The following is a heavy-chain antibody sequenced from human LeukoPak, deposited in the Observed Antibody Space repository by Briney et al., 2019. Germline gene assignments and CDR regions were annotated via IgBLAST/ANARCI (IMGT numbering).Heavy chain of an antibody. Sequence: GGSLRLSCAASGFTFSGSAMHWVRQATGKGLEWVGRIRSKANSYATAYAASVKGRFTISRDDSKNTAYPQMNSLKTEDTAVYYCTSPLKYSSGWYYFDYWGQGTLVTVSS. J-gene: IGHJ4*02. CDR1: GFTFSGSA. CDR3: TSPLKYSSGWYYFDY. V-gene: IGHV3-73*01. D-gene: IGHD6-19*01. CDR2: IRSKANSYAT.